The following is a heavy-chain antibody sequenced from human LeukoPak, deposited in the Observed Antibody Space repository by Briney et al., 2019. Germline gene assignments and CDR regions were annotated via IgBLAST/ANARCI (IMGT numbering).Heavy chain of an antibody. D-gene: IGHD3-10*01. CDR2: INHSGST. Sequence: SETLSLTCAVYGGSFSGYYWSWIRQPPGKGLEWIGEINHSGSTNYNPSLKSRVTISVDTSKNQFSLKLSSVTAADTAAYYCARRDYGSGSYYNLYYYYGMDVWGKGTTVTVSS. V-gene: IGHV4-34*01. CDR3: ARRDYGSGSYYNLYYYYGMDV. CDR1: GGSFSGYY. J-gene: IGHJ6*04.